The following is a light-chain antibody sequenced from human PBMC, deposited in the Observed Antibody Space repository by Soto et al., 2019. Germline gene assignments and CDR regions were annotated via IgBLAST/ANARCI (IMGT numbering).Light chain of an antibody. J-gene: IGLJ2*01. V-gene: IGLV4-69*01. CDR3: QTWGTAIRV. Sequence: QLVLTQSPSASASLGASVKLTCTLSSGHSNYAIAWHQQQPEKGPRYLMKLNSDGSHSKGDGIPDRFSGSSSGAERYLTISSLQSEDEADYYCQTWGTAIRVFGGGTKVTVL. CDR1: SGHSNYA. CDR2: LNSDGSH.